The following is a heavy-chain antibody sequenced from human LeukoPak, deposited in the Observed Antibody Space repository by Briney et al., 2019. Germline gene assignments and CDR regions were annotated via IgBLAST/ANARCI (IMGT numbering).Heavy chain of an antibody. Sequence: GGSLRLSCAASGFTFSTYAMHWVRQAPGKGLEWAAIISYDRSNKYYADSVKGRFTISRDNSKNTLYLQMNNFRTEDMAVYYCAKSDIIVVSDAKGNWFDPWGQGSLVTVSS. V-gene: IGHV3-30*04. J-gene: IGHJ5*02. CDR1: GFTFSTYA. CDR3: AKSDIIVVSDAKGNWFDP. D-gene: IGHD2-2*01. CDR2: ISYDRSNK.